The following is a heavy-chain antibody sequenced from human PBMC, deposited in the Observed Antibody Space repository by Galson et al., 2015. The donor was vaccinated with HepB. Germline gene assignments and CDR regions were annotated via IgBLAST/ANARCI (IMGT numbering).Heavy chain of an antibody. J-gene: IGHJ6*03. CDR1: GYTFTSYA. CDR3: AREGIAARRGDYYYYMDV. D-gene: IGHD6-6*01. CDR2: INAGNGNT. Sequence: SVKVSCKASGYTFTSYAMHWVRQAPGQRLEWMGWINAGNGNTKYSQKFQGRVSITRDTSASTAYMELSSLRSEDTAVYYCAREGIAARRGDYYYYMDVRGKGTTVTVSS. V-gene: IGHV1-3*01.